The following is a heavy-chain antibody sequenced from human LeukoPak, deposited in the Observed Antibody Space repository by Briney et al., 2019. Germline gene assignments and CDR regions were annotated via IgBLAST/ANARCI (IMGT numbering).Heavy chain of an antibody. J-gene: IGHJ4*02. CDR2: ISYDGSNT. CDR3: AKEALFRGVHGNYFDY. CDR1: GFTFSGYG. Sequence: GRSLRLSCAASGFTFSGYGMHWVRQAPGKGLDWVALISYDGSNTYYADSVKGRFTISRDISNNTLYLQMNSLRPEDTAVYYCAKEALFRGVHGNYFDYWGQGTLVTVSS. D-gene: IGHD3-10*01. V-gene: IGHV3-30*18.